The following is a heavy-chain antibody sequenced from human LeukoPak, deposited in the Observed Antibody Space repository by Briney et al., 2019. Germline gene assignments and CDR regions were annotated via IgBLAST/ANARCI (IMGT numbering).Heavy chain of an antibody. J-gene: IGHJ5*02. CDR3: AAGGYCSSTSCSAGWFDP. CDR1: GGSFSGYY. CDR2: INHSGST. Sequence: SETLSLTCAVYGGSFSGYYWSWIRQPPGKGLEWSGEINHSGSTNYNPSLKSRGTISVDTSKNQCSLKLSSVTAADTAVYYCAAGGYCSSTSCSAGWFDPWGQGTLVTVSS. V-gene: IGHV4-34*01. D-gene: IGHD2-2*01.